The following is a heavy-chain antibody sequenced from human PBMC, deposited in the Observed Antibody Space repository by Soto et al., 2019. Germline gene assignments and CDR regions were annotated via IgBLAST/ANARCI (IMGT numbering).Heavy chain of an antibody. J-gene: IGHJ6*03. D-gene: IGHD6-13*01. V-gene: IGHV3-7*01. CDR2: IKQDGSEK. CDR3: ARLRVRQQLVRYYYMDV. CDR1: GFTFSSYW. Sequence: PGGSLRLSCAASGFTFSSYWMSWVRQAPGKGLEWVANIKQDGSEKYYVDSVKGRFTISRDNAKNSLYLQMNSLRAEDTAVYYCARLRVRQQLVRYYYMDVWGKGTTVTVSS.